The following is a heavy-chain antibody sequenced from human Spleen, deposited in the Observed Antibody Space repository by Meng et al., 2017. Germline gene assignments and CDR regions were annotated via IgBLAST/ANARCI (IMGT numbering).Heavy chain of an antibody. D-gene: IGHD7-27*01. CDR2: ISWNGGRI. CDR1: GFTFDDHA. J-gene: IGHJ3*02. V-gene: IGHV3-9*01. Sequence: SLKISCAASGFTFDDHAMHWVRQAPGKGLEWVSGISWNGGRIIYADSVKGRFTISRDNAKNSLYLQMNSLRADDTAMYYCARDSLNWASELGTFDIWGQGTMVTVSS. CDR3: ARDSLNWASELGTFDI.